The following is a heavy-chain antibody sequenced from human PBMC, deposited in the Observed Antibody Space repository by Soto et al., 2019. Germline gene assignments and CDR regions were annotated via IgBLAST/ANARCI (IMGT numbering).Heavy chain of an antibody. CDR2: ISYDGSNK. J-gene: IGHJ6*02. D-gene: IGHD2-21*02. CDR1: GFTFSSYA. V-gene: IGHV3-30-3*01. Sequence: QVQLVESGGGVVQPGRSLRLSCAASGFTFSSYAMHWVRQAPGKGLEWVAVISYDGSNKYYADSVKGRFTISRDNSKNALYLQMKSLRAEDTAEYYWATAGCDGGHCAHLVGLRYGMDVWGQGTTVTVSS. CDR3: ATAGCDGGHCAHLVGLRYGMDV.